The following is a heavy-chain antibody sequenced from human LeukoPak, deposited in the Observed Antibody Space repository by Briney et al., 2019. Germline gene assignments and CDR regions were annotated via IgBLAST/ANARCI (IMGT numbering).Heavy chain of an antibody. D-gene: IGHD4-17*01. J-gene: IGHJ2*01. V-gene: IGHV3-30*04. CDR3: AKEVTDDYGDYGL. CDR2: ISYDGSNK. Sequence: GGSLRLSCAASGFTFSSCAMHWVRQAPGKGLEWVAVISYDGSNKYYADSVKGRFTISRDNSKNTLCLQMNSLRAEDTAVYYCAKEVTDDYGDYGLWGRGTLVTVSS. CDR1: GFTFSSCA.